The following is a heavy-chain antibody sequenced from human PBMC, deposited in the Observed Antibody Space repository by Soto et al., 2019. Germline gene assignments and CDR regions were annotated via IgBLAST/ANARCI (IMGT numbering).Heavy chain of an antibody. V-gene: IGHV5-51*01. CDR3: ARLLYYYDGSDKYWYFDL. J-gene: IGHJ2*01. D-gene: IGHD3-22*01. CDR2: IYPGDSDT. CDR1: GYSFTSYW. Sequence: GESLKISCKGSGYSFTSYWIGWVRQMPGKGLEWMGIIYPGDSDTRYSPSFQGQVTISADKSISTAYLQWSSLKASDTAMYYCARLLYYYDGSDKYWYFDLWGRGTLVTVSS.